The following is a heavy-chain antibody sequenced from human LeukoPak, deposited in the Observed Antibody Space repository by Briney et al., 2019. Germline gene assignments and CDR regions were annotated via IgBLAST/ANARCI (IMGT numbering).Heavy chain of an antibody. CDR2: INHSGST. Sequence: SETLSLTCAVYGGSFSGYYWSWIRQPPGKGLEWIGEINHSGSTNYNPSLKSRVTISVDTSKNQFSLKLSSVTAADTAMYYCARAGDFWSGYEDYFDYWGQGTLVTVSS. D-gene: IGHD3-3*01. CDR1: GGSFSGYY. J-gene: IGHJ4*02. CDR3: ARAGDFWSGYEDYFDY. V-gene: IGHV4-34*01.